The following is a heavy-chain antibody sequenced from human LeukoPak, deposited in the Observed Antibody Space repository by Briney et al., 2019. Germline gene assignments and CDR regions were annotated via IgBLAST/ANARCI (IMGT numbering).Heavy chain of an antibody. J-gene: IGHJ3*02. CDR3: TRIRTVAGHPGYDAFDI. D-gene: IGHD6-19*01. CDR2: IYYGGST. V-gene: IGHV4-59*01. CDR1: GGSISSYY. Sequence: PSETLSLTCTVSGGSISSYYWSWMRQPPGKGLEWIGYIYYGGSTNYNPSLKSRVTISVDTSKNQFSLKLSSVTAADTAVYYCTRIRTVAGHPGYDAFDIWGQGTMVTVSS.